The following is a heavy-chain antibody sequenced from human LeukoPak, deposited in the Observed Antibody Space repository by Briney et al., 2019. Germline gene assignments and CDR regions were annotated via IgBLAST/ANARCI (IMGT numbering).Heavy chain of an antibody. J-gene: IGHJ4*02. D-gene: IGHD3-10*01. CDR2: VSNDGNDE. CDR1: GFAFSGYG. CDR3: AKDLRRNGRGGFDS. V-gene: IGHV3-30*18. Sequence: GGSLRLSCVGSGFAFSGYGLHWVRQAPGEGLKWVAGVSNDGNDEYYAESVKRRFTISRDNSKNTLHLHMNSLRPGDTAMYYCAKDLRRNGRGGFDSWGQGTPVTVSS.